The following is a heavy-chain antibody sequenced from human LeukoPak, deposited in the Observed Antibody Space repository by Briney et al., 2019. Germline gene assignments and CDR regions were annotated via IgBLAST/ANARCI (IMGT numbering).Heavy chain of an antibody. J-gene: IGHJ4*02. V-gene: IGHV1-2*02. Sequence: AASVKVSCKASGYTFTGYYMHWVRQAPGQGLEWMGWINPNSGGTNYAQKFQGRVTITADKSRSTAYMELSSLRSEDTAVYYCAIEYCSGGSCYYDYWGQGTLVTVSS. CDR1: GYTFTGYY. CDR2: INPNSGGT. D-gene: IGHD2-15*01. CDR3: AIEYCSGGSCYYDY.